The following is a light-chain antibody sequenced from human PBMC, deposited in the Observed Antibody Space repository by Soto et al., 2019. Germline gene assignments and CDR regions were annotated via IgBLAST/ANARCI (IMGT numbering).Light chain of an antibody. CDR3: QTWGSGYVV. Sequence: QPVLTQSPSASASLGASVKLTYTLSSGHSTYSIAWHQQQPGKGPRYLMILDSDGSHNKGDGIPDRFSGSSSGTERYLTISSLQSEDEADYHCQTWGSGYVVFGGGTKVTVL. J-gene: IGLJ3*02. CDR2: LDSDGSH. V-gene: IGLV4-69*02. CDR1: SGHSTYS.